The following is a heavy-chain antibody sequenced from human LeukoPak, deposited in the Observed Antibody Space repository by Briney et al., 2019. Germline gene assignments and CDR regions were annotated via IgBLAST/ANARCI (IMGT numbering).Heavy chain of an antibody. CDR3: ARSLRNYYYYMDV. CDR2: IKQDGSEK. Sequence: PGGSLRLSCAASGFTFSSYWMSWVRQAPGKGLEWVANIKQDGSEKYYVDSVKGRFTISRDNAKNSLYLQMNSLRAEDTAVYYCARSLRNYYYYMDVWGKGTTVTVSS. V-gene: IGHV3-7*01. J-gene: IGHJ6*03. CDR1: GFTFSSYW. D-gene: IGHD1-14*01.